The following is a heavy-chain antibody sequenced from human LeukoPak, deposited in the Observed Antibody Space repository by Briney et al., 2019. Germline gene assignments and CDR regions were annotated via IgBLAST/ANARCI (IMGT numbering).Heavy chain of an antibody. CDR2: IKQDVSER. CDR3: ARDIAMDGDRPWAFDI. Sequence: GGSLRLSCAASGFTFSAYWMTWVRQAPGKGLEWVANIKQDVSERYYVDSVKGRFTISRDNAKNSLYLQMNSLRAEDTAVYYCARDIAMDGDRPWAFDIWGQGTLVTVSS. CDR1: GFTFSAYW. V-gene: IGHV3-7*01. J-gene: IGHJ3*02. D-gene: IGHD4-17*01.